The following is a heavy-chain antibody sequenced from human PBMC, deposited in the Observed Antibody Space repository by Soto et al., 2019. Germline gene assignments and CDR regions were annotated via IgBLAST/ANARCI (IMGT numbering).Heavy chain of an antibody. CDR1: GFTFSGSV. CDR3: ARGDYDFWSSHSKGTDY. V-gene: IGHV3-73*02. J-gene: IGHJ4*02. Sequence: EVQLVESGGGLVQPGGSLKVSCAASGFTFSGSVMHWVRQASGKGLEWVGRIRSKANSYATAYAVSVKGRFTISRDDSRNTAYLQMNSLNTEDTAVYYCARGDYDFWSSHSKGTDYWGQGTVVSVSS. CDR2: IRSKANSYAT. D-gene: IGHD3-3*01.